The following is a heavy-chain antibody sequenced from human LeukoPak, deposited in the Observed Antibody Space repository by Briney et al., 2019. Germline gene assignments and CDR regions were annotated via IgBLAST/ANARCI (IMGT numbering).Heavy chain of an antibody. CDR3: ARDAIVRNDFWSGYYLDRGKPGGLNWFDP. J-gene: IGHJ5*02. D-gene: IGHD3-3*01. CDR2: ISAYNGNT. Sequence: ASVKVSCKASGYTFTSYGIRWVRQAPGQGLEWMGWISAYNGNTNYAQKLQGRVTMTTDTSTSTAYMELRSLRSDDTAVYYCARDAIVRNDFWSGYYLDRGKPGGLNWFDPWGQGTLVTVSS. CDR1: GYTFTSYG. V-gene: IGHV1-18*01.